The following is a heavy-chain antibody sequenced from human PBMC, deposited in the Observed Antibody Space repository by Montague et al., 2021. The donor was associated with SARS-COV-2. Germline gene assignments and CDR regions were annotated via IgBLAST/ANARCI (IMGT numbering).Heavy chain of an antibody. D-gene: IGHD4-17*01. CDR1: GGSFSDYY. J-gene: IGHJ6*02. Sequence: SETLSLTCAVYGGSFSDYYWTWIRQPPGKGLEWIGEIDHSGSTNYNPSLKSRVTISVDTSKNQFSLKLSSVTAADTAVYYCARGRTVTTLYYYYYGRDVWGQGTTVTVS. V-gene: IGHV4-34*01. CDR2: IDHSGST. CDR3: ARGRTVTTLYYYYYGRDV.